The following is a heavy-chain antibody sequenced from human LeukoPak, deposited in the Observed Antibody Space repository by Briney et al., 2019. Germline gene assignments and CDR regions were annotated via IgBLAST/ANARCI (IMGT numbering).Heavy chain of an antibody. CDR1: GGSISSYY. J-gene: IGHJ6*03. Sequence: SETLSLTCTVSGGSISSYYWSWIRQPPGKGLEWFGYIYYSGSTNYNPSLKSRVTISVDTPKNQFSLKLSSVTAADTAVYYCARMGGSSSWYRNYYYYYMDVWGKGTTVTVSS. V-gene: IGHV4-59*01. D-gene: IGHD6-13*01. CDR2: IYYSGST. CDR3: ARMGGSSSWYRNYYYYYMDV.